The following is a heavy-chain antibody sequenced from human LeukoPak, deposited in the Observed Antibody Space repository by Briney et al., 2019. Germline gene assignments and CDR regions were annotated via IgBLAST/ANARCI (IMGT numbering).Heavy chain of an antibody. J-gene: IGHJ4*01. CDR3: ARAVRIQLLLEY. D-gene: IGHD2-2*01. Sequence: ASVKVSCKASGYTFRTYDVAWVRQAPGQRLEGMGWMNPNSGNAGCAQKFKGRVTMTSAASIGSAYMELSSLRSEDTAVYFCARAVRIQLLLEYWGHGALITVSS. CDR2: MNPNSGNA. V-gene: IGHV1-8*01. CDR1: GYTFRTYD.